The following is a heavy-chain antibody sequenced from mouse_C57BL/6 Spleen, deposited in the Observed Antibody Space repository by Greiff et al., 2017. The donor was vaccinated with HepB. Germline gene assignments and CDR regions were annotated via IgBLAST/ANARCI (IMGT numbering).Heavy chain of an antibody. CDR3: ANYDYDLGYFDY. D-gene: IGHD2-4*01. J-gene: IGHJ2*01. CDR1: GYAFSSSW. CDR2: IYPGDGDT. Sequence: QVQLQQSGPELVKPGASVKISCKASGYAFSSSWMNWVKQRPGKGLEWIGRIYPGDGDTNYNGKFKGKATLTADKSSSTAYMQLSSLTSEDSAVYFCANYDYDLGYFDYWGQGTTLTVSS. V-gene: IGHV1-82*01.